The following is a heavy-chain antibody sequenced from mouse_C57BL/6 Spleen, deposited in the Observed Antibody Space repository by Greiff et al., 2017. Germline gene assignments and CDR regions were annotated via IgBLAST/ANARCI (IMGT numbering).Heavy chain of an antibody. CDR1: GFSLTSYG. CDR2: IWSGGST. J-gene: IGHJ4*01. D-gene: IGHD2-3*01. V-gene: IGHV2-2*01. CDR3: ARNYDGYYDPYAMDY. Sequence: VQLQQSGPGLVQPSQSLSITCTVSGFSLTSYGVHWVRQSPGKGLEWLGVIWSGGSTDYNAAFISRLSISKDNSKSQVFFKMNSLQADDTAIYYCARNYDGYYDPYAMDYWGQGTSVTVSS.